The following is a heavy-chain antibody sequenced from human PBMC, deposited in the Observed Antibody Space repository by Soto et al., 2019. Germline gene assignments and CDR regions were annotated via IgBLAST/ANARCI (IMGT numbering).Heavy chain of an antibody. CDR2: IDPSDSYI. D-gene: IGHD3-3*01. Sequence: PGESLKISCKGSGYSFTTYWISWVRQMPGRGLEWMGRIDPSDSYINYSPSFQGHVTISADKSISTAYVQWSSLKASDTAMYYCARHPGISTDNWFDSWGQGTLVTVSS. CDR1: GYSFTTYW. J-gene: IGHJ5*01. CDR3: ARHPGISTDNWFDS. V-gene: IGHV5-10-1*01.